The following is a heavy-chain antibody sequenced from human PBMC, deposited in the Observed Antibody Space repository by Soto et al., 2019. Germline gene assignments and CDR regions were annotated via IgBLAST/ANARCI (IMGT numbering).Heavy chain of an antibody. CDR1: GGSISSSSYY. V-gene: IGHV4-39*01. CDR3: ARTLEDYGDSLAGMDV. CDR2: IYYSGST. D-gene: IGHD4-17*01. Sequence: SETLSLTCTVSGGSISSSSYYWGWIRQPPGKGLEWIGSIYYSGSTYYNPSLKSRVTISVDTSKNQFSLKLSSVTAADTAVYYCARTLEDYGDSLAGMDVWGQGTTVTVSS. J-gene: IGHJ6*02.